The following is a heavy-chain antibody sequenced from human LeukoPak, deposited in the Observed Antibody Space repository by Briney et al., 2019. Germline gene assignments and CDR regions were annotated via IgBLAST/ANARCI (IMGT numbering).Heavy chain of an antibody. CDR1: GFTVSSNY. CDR2: IYSCGST. CDR3: ARSGDVPAYYYYYMDV. D-gene: IGHD2-2*01. Sequence: GGSLRLSCAASGFTVSSNYMSWVRQAPGKGLEWVSVIYSCGSTYYADSVKGRFTISRDNSKNTLYLQMNSLRAEDTAVYYCARSGDVPAYYYYYMDVWGKGTTVTVSS. V-gene: IGHV3-66*01. J-gene: IGHJ6*03.